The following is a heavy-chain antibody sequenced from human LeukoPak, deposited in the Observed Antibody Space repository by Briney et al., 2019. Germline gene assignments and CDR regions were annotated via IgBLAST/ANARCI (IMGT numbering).Heavy chain of an antibody. CDR1: GFTFSNYA. CDR2: ISGSGGST. CDR3: AKVGPNILGATGSYFDH. V-gene: IGHV3-23*01. D-gene: IGHD1-26*01. Sequence: AGGSLRLSCAASGFTFSNYAMSWVRQAPGKGLEWVSAISGSGGSTYYADSMKGRFTISRDSSNYTLYLQMNSLRAEDTAVYYCAKVGPNILGATGSYFDHWGQGTLVTVSS. J-gene: IGHJ4*02.